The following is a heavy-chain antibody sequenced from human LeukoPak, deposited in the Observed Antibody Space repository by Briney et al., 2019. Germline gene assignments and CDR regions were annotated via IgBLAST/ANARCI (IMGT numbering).Heavy chain of an antibody. D-gene: IGHD3-22*01. CDR2: IYYSGST. Sequence: SETLSLTCTVSGGSISSGDYYWSWIRQPPGKGLEWIGYIYYSGSTYYNPSLKSRVTISVDTSKNQFSLKVSSVTAADTAVYYCARSRKSSGGYIDYWGQGTLVSVSS. CDR1: GGSISSGDYY. V-gene: IGHV4-30-4*02. CDR3: ARSRKSSGGYIDY. J-gene: IGHJ4*02.